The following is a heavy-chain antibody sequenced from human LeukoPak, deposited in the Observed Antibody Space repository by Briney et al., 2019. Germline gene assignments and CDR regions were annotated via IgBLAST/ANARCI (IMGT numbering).Heavy chain of an antibody. CDR3: ARDASSDYYFGY. J-gene: IGHJ4*02. CDR1: GGSISSHY. D-gene: IGHD3-3*01. CDR2: IYYSGST. Sequence: SETLSLTCTVSGGSISSHYWSWIRQPPGKGLEWIGYIYYSGSTNYNPSLKSRVTISVDTSKNQFSLKLSSVTAADTAVYYCARDASSDYYFGYWGQGTLVTVSS. V-gene: IGHV4-59*11.